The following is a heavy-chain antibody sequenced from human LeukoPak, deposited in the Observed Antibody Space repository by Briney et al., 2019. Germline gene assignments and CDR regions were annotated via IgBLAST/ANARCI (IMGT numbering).Heavy chain of an antibody. V-gene: IGHV4-38-2*02. CDR3: ARMDSSSSPYYFDY. D-gene: IGHD6-6*01. J-gene: IGHJ4*02. Sequence: SETLSLTCTVSDYSIGSGYYWGWIRQPPGKGLKWIGSIYHSGSTYYNPSLKSRVTILVDTSKNQVSLKLRSVTAADTAVYYCARMDSSSSPYYFDYWGQGTLVTVSS. CDR1: DYSIGSGYY. CDR2: IYHSGST.